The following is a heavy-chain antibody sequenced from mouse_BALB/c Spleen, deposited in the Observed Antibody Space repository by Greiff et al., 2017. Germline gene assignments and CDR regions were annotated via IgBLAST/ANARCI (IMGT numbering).Heavy chain of an antibody. Sequence: VKLQQSGAELARPGASVKLSCKASGYTFTSYWMQWVKQRPGQGLEWIGAIYPGDGDTRYTQKFKGKATLTADKSSSTAYMQLSSLASEDSAVYYCARGITTVVEGFAYWGQGTLVTVSA. V-gene: IGHV1-87*01. CDR3: ARGITTVVEGFAY. J-gene: IGHJ3*01. CDR2: IYPGDGDT. D-gene: IGHD1-1*01. CDR1: GYTFTSYW.